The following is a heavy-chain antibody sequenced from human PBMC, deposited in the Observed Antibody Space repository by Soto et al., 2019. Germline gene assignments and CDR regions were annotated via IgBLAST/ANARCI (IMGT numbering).Heavy chain of an antibody. Sequence: QVQLVQSGAEVKKPGSSVKVSCKASGGTFSSYTISWVRQAPGQGLEWMGRIIPILGIANYAQKFQGRVTITADQSTSTAYMELSSLRTADTAVYYWARDRSGSWYPFFAYWGQGTLVTVSS. D-gene: IGHD6-13*01. J-gene: IGHJ4*02. CDR1: GGTFSSYT. CDR3: ARDRSGSWYPFFAY. CDR2: IIPILGIA. V-gene: IGHV1-69*08.